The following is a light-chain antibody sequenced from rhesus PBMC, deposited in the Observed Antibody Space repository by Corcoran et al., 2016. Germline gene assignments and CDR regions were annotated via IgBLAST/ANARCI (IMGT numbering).Light chain of an antibody. CDR2: QVS. CDR1: SSDIGGSNS. V-gene: IGLV2-23*02. J-gene: IGLJ1*01. CDR3: YSHVGSNTYI. Sequence: QAALTQPPSMSGSPGQSVTISCIGTSSDIGGSNSVSWYQHHPGKAPKLMVFQVSQRPSGVAHRFSGSKSGNTASLTISVLQAEDESDYYCYSHVGSNTYIFGAGTPLTVL.